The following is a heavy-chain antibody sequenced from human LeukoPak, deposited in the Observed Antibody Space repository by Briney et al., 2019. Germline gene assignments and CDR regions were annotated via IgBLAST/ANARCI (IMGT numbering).Heavy chain of an antibody. CDR1: GFTFSSYA. Sequence: GGSLRLSCAASGFTFSSYAMSWVRQAPGKGLEWVSGISGSGDNKYYADSVKGRFTISRDNSKNTLYLQMNSLRAEDTAVYYCARDHLPGYQLLCLDYWGQGTLVTVSS. J-gene: IGHJ4*02. D-gene: IGHD2-2*01. V-gene: IGHV3-23*01. CDR2: ISGSGDNK. CDR3: ARDHLPGYQLLCLDY.